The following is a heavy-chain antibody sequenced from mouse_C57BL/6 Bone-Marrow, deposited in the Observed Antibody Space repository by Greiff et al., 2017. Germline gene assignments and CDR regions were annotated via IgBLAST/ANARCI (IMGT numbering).Heavy chain of an antibody. CDR3: ARHGYDYGGGAMDY. CDR2: IWSDGST. V-gene: IGHV2-6-1*01. CDR1: GFSLTSYG. J-gene: IGHJ4*01. D-gene: IGHD2-4*01. Sequence: VKLMESGPGLAAPSQSLSITCTVSGFSLTSYGVHWVRQPPGKGLEWLVVIWSDGSTTYNSALKSRLSISKDNSKSQVFLKMNSLQTDDTAMYYCARHGYDYGGGAMDYWGQGTSVTVSS.